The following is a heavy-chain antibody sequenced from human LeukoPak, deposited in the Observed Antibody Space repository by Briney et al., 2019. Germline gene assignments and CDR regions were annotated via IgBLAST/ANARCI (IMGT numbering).Heavy chain of an antibody. V-gene: IGHV3-33*01. D-gene: IGHD3-10*01. CDR1: GFIFSSYG. CDR2: IWYDGSNK. Sequence: PGGSLRLSCAASGFIFSSYGMHWVRQAPGKGLEWVAVIWYDGSNKYYADSVKGRFTISRDNSKDTLYLQMNSLRAEDTAVYYRARDYRFGELLVDYWGQGTLVTVSS. J-gene: IGHJ4*02. CDR3: ARDYRFGELLVDY.